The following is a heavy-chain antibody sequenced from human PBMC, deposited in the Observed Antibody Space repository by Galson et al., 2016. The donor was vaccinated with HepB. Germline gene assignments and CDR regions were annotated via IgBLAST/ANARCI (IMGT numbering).Heavy chain of an antibody. CDR2: VYHSGST. V-gene: IGHV4-39*07. Sequence: SETLSLTCTVSGVSISSTSYFWGWIRQPPGKVLEWIGSVYHSGSTNYNPSLKSRVTISVDKSKNQFSLMSSVTAADTAVYYCATVRAGCSSTSCYFDNWGQGTLVTVSS. J-gene: IGHJ4*02. D-gene: IGHD2-2*01. CDR1: GVSISSTSYF. CDR3: ATVRAGCSSTSCYFDN.